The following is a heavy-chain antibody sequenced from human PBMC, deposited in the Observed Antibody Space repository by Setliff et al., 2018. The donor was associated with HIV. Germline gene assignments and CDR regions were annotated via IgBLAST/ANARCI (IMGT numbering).Heavy chain of an antibody. CDR2: ISNSGGNT. D-gene: IGHD5-12*01. J-gene: IGHJ4*02. CDR1: GFTFKIYA. CDR3: ARDPPSWRWLFDY. Sequence: GGSLRLSCKASGFTFKIYAMSWLRQAPGKGLEWVSAISNSGGNTYYADSVKGRFTISRDSSKNTLYLQMNSLRAEDTAVYYCARDPPSWRWLFDYWGQGALVTVSS. V-gene: IGHV3-23*01.